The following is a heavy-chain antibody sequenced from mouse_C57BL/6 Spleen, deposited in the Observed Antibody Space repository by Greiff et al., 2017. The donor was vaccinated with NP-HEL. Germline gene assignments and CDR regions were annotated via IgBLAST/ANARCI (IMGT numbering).Heavy chain of an antibody. D-gene: IGHD2-4*01. V-gene: IGHV3-6*01. CDR3: ARDDYDGHYYAMDY. Sequence: EVQLVESGPGLVKPSQSLSLTCSVTGYSITSGYYWNWIRQFPGNKLEWMGYISYDGSNNYNPSLKNRISITPDTSKNQFFLKLNSVTTEDTATYYGARDDYDGHYYAMDYWGQGTSVTVSS. CDR1: GYSITSGYY. J-gene: IGHJ4*01. CDR2: ISYDGSN.